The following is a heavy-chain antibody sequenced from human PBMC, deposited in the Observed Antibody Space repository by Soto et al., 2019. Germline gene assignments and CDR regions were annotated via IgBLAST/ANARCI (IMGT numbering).Heavy chain of an antibody. D-gene: IGHD3-22*01. J-gene: IGHJ6*02. CDR3: ARDSHDSSGYYWGRGMDV. CDR1: GYTFTSYY. CDR2: INPSGGST. Sequence: ASVKVSCKASGYTFTSYYMHWVRQAPGQGLEWMGIINPSGGSTSYAQKFQGRVTMTRDTSTSTVYMELSSLRSEDTAVYYCARDSHDSSGYYWGRGMDVWGQGTTVTVSS. V-gene: IGHV1-46*01.